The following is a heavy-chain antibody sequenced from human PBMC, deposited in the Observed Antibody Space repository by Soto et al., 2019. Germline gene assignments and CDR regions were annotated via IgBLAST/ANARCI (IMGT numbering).Heavy chain of an antibody. V-gene: IGHV3-30*18. CDR1: GFTFSSYG. CDR3: KKSGSESYPY. D-gene: IGHD1-26*01. CDR2: ISYDGSNK. Sequence: GVSLRVPCAASGFTFSSYGMHCVRQAPGKGLEWVAVISYDGSNKYYADSVKCRFTISREHSQNTLDLQINSRRAEDTPAYYGKKSGSESYPYWRQGTLVTVSS. J-gene: IGHJ4*02.